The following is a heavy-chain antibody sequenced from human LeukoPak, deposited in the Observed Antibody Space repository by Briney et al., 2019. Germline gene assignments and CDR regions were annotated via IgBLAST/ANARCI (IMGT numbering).Heavy chain of an antibody. CDR1: GGSISSGSYY. CDR2: IYTSGST. Sequence: SETLSLTCTVSGGSISSGSYYWSWIRQPAGKGLEWIGRIYTSGSTNYNPSLKSRVTISVDTSKNQFSLKLSSVTAADTAVYYCARQNGYYDILTGYYYWGQGTLVTVSS. CDR3: ARQNGYYDILTGYYY. D-gene: IGHD3-9*01. J-gene: IGHJ4*02. V-gene: IGHV4-61*02.